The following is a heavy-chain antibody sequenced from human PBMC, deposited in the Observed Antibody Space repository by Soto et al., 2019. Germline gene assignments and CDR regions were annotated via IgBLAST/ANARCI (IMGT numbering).Heavy chain of an antibody. V-gene: IGHV3-23*01. Sequence: EVQLMESGGGLVQPGGSLRLSCAASGFTFSSYAMSWVRQAPGKGLAWVSVITGSGSTTYYADSVKGRFTISRDNSKTTLYPQMNSRRAEDPSVNYCARRGGALGYWGQGTLVTVSS. CDR2: ITGSGSTT. CDR3: ARRGGALGY. D-gene: IGHD3-16*01. CDR1: GFTFSSYA. J-gene: IGHJ4*02.